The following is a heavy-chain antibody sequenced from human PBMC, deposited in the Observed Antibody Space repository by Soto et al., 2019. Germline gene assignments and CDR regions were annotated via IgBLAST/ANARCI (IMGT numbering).Heavy chain of an antibody. Sequence: PGESLKISCNGSGYSFAGYCITWVRQKPGKGLEWMGRIDPSDSQTYYSPSFRGHVTISVTKSITTVFLQWSSLRASDTAMYYCARQIYDSDTGPNFQYYFDSWGQGTPVTVSS. CDR1: GYSFAGYC. J-gene: IGHJ4*02. V-gene: IGHV5-10-1*01. CDR2: IDPSDSQT. CDR3: ARQIYDSDTGPNFQYYFDS. D-gene: IGHD3-22*01.